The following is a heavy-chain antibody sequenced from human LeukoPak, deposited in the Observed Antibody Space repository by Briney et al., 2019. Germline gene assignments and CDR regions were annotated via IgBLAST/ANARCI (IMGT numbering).Heavy chain of an antibody. J-gene: IGHJ5*02. V-gene: IGHV1-46*01. D-gene: IGHD4-23*01. CDR1: GGGFSTYT. CDR3: ARDNSVEDTAWWFDP. Sequence: ASVKVSCKASGGGFSTYTFSWVRQAPGQGLEWMGIINPSGGSTSYAQKFQGRVTMTRDMSTSTDYMELSSLRSEDTAVYYCARDNSVEDTAWWFDPWGQGTLVTVSS. CDR2: INPSGGST.